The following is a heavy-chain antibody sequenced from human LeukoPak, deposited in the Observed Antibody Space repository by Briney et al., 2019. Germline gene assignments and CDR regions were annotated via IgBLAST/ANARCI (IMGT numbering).Heavy chain of an antibody. V-gene: IGHV4-38-2*02. CDR2: IYHSGST. CDR1: GYSISSGYY. CDR3: ARDRGSYGTGGFDY. J-gene: IGHJ4*02. Sequence: SETLSLTCTVSGYSISSGYYWGWIRQPPGKGLEWIGSIYHSGSTYYNPSLKSRVTISVDTSKNQFSLKLSSVTAADTAVYYCARDRGSYGTGGFDYWGQGTLVTVSS. D-gene: IGHD3-10*01.